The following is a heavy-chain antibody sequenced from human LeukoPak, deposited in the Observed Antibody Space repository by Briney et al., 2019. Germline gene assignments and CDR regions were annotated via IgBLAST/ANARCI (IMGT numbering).Heavy chain of an antibody. CDR3: ARLLVPAAMRYFQH. D-gene: IGHD2-2*01. Sequence: KSSETLSLTCTVSGGSISSSSYYWGWIRQPPGKGLEWIGSIYYSGSTYYNPSLKSRVTISVDTSKNQFSLKLSSVTAADTAVYYCARLLVPAAMRYFQHWGQGTLVTVSS. CDR2: IYYSGST. V-gene: IGHV4-39*01. J-gene: IGHJ1*01. CDR1: GGSISSSSYY.